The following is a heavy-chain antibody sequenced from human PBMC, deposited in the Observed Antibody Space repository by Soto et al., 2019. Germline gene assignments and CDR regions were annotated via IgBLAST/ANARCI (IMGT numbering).Heavy chain of an antibody. Sequence: PSETLSLTCTVSGGSISSYYWSWIRQPPGKGLEWIGYIYYSGGTNYNPSLKSRVTISVDTSKNQFSLKLSSVTAADTAVYYCARDDRASSSWYGGDYYFDYWGQGTLVTSPQ. D-gene: IGHD6-13*01. V-gene: IGHV4-59*01. CDR3: ARDDRASSSWYGGDYYFDY. CDR1: GGSISSYY. CDR2: IYYSGGT. J-gene: IGHJ4*02.